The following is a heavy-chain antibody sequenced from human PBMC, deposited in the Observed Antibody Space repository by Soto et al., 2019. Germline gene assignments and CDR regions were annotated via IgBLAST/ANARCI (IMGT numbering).Heavy chain of an antibody. CDR2: IYYSGST. CDR3: ARTNTDYGDYGHTFDP. Sequence: TLSLTCTVSGGSISSGGYYWSWIRQHPGKGLEWIGYIYYSGSTYYNPSLKSRVTISVDTSKNQFSLKLSSVTAADTAVYYCARTNTDYGDYGHTFDPWGQGTLVTVSS. CDR1: GGSISSGGYY. J-gene: IGHJ5*02. V-gene: IGHV4-31*03. D-gene: IGHD4-17*01.